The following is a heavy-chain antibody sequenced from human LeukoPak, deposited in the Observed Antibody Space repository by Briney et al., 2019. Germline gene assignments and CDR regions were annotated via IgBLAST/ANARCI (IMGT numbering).Heavy chain of an antibody. CDR2: IYTSGST. J-gene: IGHJ4*02. V-gene: IGHV4-4*07. CDR3: ARQKGIAAAGYYFDY. CDR1: GGSISSYY. D-gene: IGHD6-13*01. Sequence: SETLSLTCTVSGGSISSYYWSWIRQPAGKGLEWIGRIYTSGSTNYNPSLKSRVTMSVGTSKNQFSLKLSSVTAADTAVYYCARQKGIAAAGYYFDYWGQGTLVTVSS.